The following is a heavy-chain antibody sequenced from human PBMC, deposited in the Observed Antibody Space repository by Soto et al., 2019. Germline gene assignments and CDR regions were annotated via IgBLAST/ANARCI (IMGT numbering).Heavy chain of an antibody. CDR2: ISWNSGTI. CDR3: ATDMRGGSSSSRFYYGLDV. J-gene: IGHJ6*02. V-gene: IGHV3-9*01. Sequence: EVQLVESGGGLVQPGRSLRLSCAASGFTFDDYAMHWVRQAPWNGLEWVSGISWNSGTIVYADSVKGRFTISRDNAKNSLYVQMNSLRGEDTALYYCATDMRGGSSSSRFYYGLDVWGQGTTVTVSS. D-gene: IGHD6-13*01. CDR1: GFTFDDYA.